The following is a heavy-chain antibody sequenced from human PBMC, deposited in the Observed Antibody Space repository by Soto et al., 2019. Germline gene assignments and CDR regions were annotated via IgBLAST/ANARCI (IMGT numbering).Heavy chain of an antibody. CDR2: MYHSGRT. CDR3: ARVESGGYYPNWFDP. J-gene: IGHJ5*02. D-gene: IGHD3-22*01. Sequence: SETLSLTWAVSGYSISSGYYWGWIRQPPGKGLEWIGSMYHSGRTYYNPSLKSRVTISVDTSKNQCSLKLSSVTAAYTAVYYCARVESGGYYPNWFDPWGQGTLVTVSS. CDR1: GYSISSGYY. V-gene: IGHV4-38-2*01.